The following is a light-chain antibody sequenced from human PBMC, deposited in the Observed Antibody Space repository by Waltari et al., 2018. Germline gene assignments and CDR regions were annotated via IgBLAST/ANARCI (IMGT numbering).Light chain of an antibody. J-gene: IGKJ1*01. Sequence: SCRASQRLSGTFAWFQQKPGQPPRLLIDGTSTRATGIPARFSGSGSGTDFSLTISSLQPEDFATYYCQQYDYWPWTFGQGTRVETK. CDR2: GTS. V-gene: IGKV3D-15*01. CDR1: QRLSGT. CDR3: QQYDYWPWT.